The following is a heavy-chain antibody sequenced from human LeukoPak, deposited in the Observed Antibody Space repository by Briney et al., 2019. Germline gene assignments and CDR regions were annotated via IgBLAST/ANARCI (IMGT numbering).Heavy chain of an antibody. V-gene: IGHV3-30*02. Sequence: PGGSLRLSCAASGFTFSNYGMHWVRQAPGKGLEWVAFIRYDGSNKYYADSVKGRFTISRDNSKNTLYLQMNSLRAEDTAVYYCAKGIYDSSGYYYREIDYWGQGTLVTVSS. CDR3: AKGIYDSSGYYYREIDY. CDR1: GFTFSNYG. J-gene: IGHJ4*02. D-gene: IGHD3-22*01. CDR2: IRYDGSNK.